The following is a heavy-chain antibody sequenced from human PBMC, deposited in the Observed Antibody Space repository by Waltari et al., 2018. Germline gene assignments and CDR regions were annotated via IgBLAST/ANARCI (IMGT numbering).Heavy chain of an antibody. Sequence: EVQLVESGGGLIQPGGSMGLSCAASVVTFNTYWVHWVRQVPGKGLVWVSRMNGDGSRTMYADSVKGRFTISRDNAKNTFYLQMNSLRVEDTAVYYCARDGAGDIDLDNWGQGTLVTVSS. CDR3: ARDGAGDIDLDN. D-gene: IGHD6-13*01. CDR1: VVTFNTYW. V-gene: IGHV3-74*03. J-gene: IGHJ4*02. CDR2: MNGDGSRT.